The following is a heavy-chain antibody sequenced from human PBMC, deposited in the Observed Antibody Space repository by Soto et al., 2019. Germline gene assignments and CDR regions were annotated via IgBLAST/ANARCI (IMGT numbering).Heavy chain of an antibody. D-gene: IGHD2-21*02. CDR1: GGSISGDYYH. J-gene: IGHJ6*02. CDR3: AREDDGGDRDYYGLDV. CDR2: VFHSGSV. Sequence: QVQLQQSGPGLVEPSQTLSLTCTVSGGSISGDYYHWTWIRQSPGKGLEWIGYVFHSGSVLYNPSLKSRLNISVDTSKNQFSLRLSSVTAADTAVYFCAREDDGGDRDYYGLDVWGQGTTVTVSS. V-gene: IGHV4-30-4*08.